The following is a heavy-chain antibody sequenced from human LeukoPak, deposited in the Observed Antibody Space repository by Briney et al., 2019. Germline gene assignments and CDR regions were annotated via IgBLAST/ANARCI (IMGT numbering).Heavy chain of an antibody. D-gene: IGHD5-18*01. CDR1: GFSFSYYV. CDR2: IATDGGGR. V-gene: IGHV3-30-3*01. J-gene: IGHJ4*02. Sequence: GGSLRLSCAGSGFSFSYYVMHWVRQAPGKGLEWVALIATDGGGRYYADSVKGRFTISRDNSKNTLYVQMNSLRPEDTAIYYCARARGDSSPASRYFDYWGQGAPVTVSS. CDR3: ARARGDSSPASRYFDY.